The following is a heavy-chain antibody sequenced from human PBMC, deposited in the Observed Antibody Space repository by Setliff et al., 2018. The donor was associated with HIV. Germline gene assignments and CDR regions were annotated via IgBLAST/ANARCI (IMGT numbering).Heavy chain of an antibody. CDR1: GYTFTSYG. CDR2: ISAYNGNT. V-gene: IGHV1-18*01. Sequence: ASVKVSCKASGYTFTSYGISWVRQAPGQGLEWMGWISAYNGNTKYSQKLQGRVTMTTDTSTSTAYMELRSLRSDDTAVYYCARTKEINHGFWSGYYRGTDYYYYMDVWGKGTTVTVSS. J-gene: IGHJ6*03. D-gene: IGHD3-3*01. CDR3: ARTKEINHGFWSGYYRGTDYYYYMDV.